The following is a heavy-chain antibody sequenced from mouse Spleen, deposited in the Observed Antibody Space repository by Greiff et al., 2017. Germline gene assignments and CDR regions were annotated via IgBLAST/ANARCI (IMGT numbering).Heavy chain of an antibody. CDR3: ARHLGRGYFDV. CDR2: ISNGGGST. CDR1: GFTFSDYY. Sequence: EVQGVESGGGLVQPGGSLKLSCATSGFTFSDYYMYWVRQTPEKRLEWVAYISNGGGSTYYPDTVKGRFTISRDNAKNTLYLQMSRLKSEDTAMYYCARHLGRGYFDVWGAGTTVTVSS. V-gene: IGHV5-12*02. D-gene: IGHD4-1*01. J-gene: IGHJ1*01.